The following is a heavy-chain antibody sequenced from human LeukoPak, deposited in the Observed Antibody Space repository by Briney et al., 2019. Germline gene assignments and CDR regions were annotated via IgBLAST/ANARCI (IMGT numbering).Heavy chain of an antibody. CDR1: GCTFASYG. CDR2: ISAYNGNT. J-gene: IGHJ5*02. CDR3: ARCSSGWTNWFDP. D-gene: IGHD6-19*01. V-gene: IGHV1-18*01. Sequence: EASVKVSCKASGCTFASYGISWVRQAPGRGLEWMGWISAYNGNTNYAQKLQGRVTMTTDTSTSTAYMELRSLRSDDTAVYYCARCSSGWTNWFDPWGQGTLVTVSS.